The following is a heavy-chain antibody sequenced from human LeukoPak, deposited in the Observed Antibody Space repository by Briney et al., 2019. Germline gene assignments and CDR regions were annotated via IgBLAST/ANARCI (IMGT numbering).Heavy chain of an antibody. V-gene: IGHV3-23*01. D-gene: IGHD2-2*01. J-gene: IGHJ6*02. CDR1: GFTFSSYA. CDR3: ARLGYCSSTSCYFRVRSTMDV. Sequence: QAGGSLRLSCAASGFTFSSYAMSWVRQAPGKGLEWVSAISGSGGSTYYADSVKGRFTISRDNSKNTLYLQMNSLRAEDTAVYYCARLGYCSSTSCYFRVRSTMDVWGQGTTVTVSS. CDR2: ISGSGGST.